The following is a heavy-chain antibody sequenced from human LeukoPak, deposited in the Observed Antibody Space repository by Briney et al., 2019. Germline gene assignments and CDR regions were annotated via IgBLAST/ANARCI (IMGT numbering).Heavy chain of an antibody. CDR3: ARGLQENLAWLQAFSAFDI. D-gene: IGHD5-12*01. V-gene: IGHV1-2*02. CDR2: INPNSGGT. CDR1: GYTFTGYY. Sequence: ASVKVSCKASGYTFTGYYMHWVRQAPGQGLEWMGWINPNSGGTNYAQKFQGRVTMTRDTSISTAYMELSRLTSDDTAVYYCARGLQENLAWLQAFSAFDIWGQGTMVTVSS. J-gene: IGHJ3*02.